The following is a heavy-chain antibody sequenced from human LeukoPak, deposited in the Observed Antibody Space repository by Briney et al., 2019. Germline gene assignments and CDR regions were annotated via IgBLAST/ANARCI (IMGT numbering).Heavy chain of an antibody. CDR1: GGSFSGYY. CDR3: ARGLSGSYFDY. V-gene: IGHV4-34*01. CDR2: INHSGST. Sequence: PSETLSLTCAVYGGSFSGYYWSWIRQPPGKGLEWIGEINHSGSTNYNPSLKSRVTISVDTSKNQFSLKLSSVTAADTAVHYCARGLSGSYFDYWGQGTLVTVSS. J-gene: IGHJ4*02. D-gene: IGHD3-10*01.